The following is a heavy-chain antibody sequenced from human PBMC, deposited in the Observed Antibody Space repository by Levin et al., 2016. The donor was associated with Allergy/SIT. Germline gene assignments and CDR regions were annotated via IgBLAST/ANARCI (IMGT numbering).Heavy chain of an antibody. CDR1: GYTFTSYG. Sequence: ASVKVSCKASGYTFTSYGISWVRQAPGQGLEWMGWISAYNGNTNYAQKLQGRVTMTEDTSTDTAYMELSSLRSEDTAVYYCATVPREAWSWERTRGYFQHWGQGTLVTVSS. D-gene: IGHD1-26*01. J-gene: IGHJ1*01. V-gene: IGHV1-18*01. CDR2: ISAYNGNT. CDR3: ATVPREAWSWERTRGYFQH.